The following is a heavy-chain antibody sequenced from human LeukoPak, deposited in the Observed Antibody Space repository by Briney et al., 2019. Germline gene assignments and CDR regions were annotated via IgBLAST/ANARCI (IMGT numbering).Heavy chain of an antibody. CDR2: INHSGST. CDR3: AREPGLSGQRCDY. Sequence: SETLSFTCAVYRGSFSGYYWSWIRQPPGKGLEWIGEINHSGSTNYNPSLKSRVTISVDTSKNQFSLKLSSVTAADTAVYYCAREPGLSGQRCDYWGQGTLVTVSS. CDR1: RGSFSGYY. D-gene: IGHD1-14*01. V-gene: IGHV4-34*01. J-gene: IGHJ4*02.